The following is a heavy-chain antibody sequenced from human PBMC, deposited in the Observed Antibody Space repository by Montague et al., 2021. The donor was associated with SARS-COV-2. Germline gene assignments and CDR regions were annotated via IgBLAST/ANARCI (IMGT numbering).Heavy chain of an antibody. CDR2: IYYSGST. CDR3: AREIGLVTIFGVVTISGWFDP. CDR1: GGSISSYC. Sequence: SETLSLTCTVSGGSISSYCWSWIRQPPGKGLEWIGYIYYSGSTNHNPSLKSRVTISVDTSKNQFSLKLSSVTAADTAVYYCAREIGLVTIFGVVTISGWFDPWGQGTLVTVSS. J-gene: IGHJ5*02. D-gene: IGHD3-3*01. V-gene: IGHV4-59*12.